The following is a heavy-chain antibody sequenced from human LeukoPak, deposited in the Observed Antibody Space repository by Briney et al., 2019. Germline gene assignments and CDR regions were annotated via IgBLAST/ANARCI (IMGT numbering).Heavy chain of an antibody. J-gene: IGHJ6*02. CDR1: GYTFNNHY. V-gene: IGHV1-46*02. CDR3: AREGGYCSGGSCSYGEIYYYYGMDV. Sequence: ASVKVSCKASGYTFNNHYMYWVRQAPGQGLEWMGVINPGGGSTSYAQKFQGRVTMTRDTSTRTVYMEVNSLRAEDTAVYYCAREGGYCSGGSCSYGEIYYYYGMDVWGQGTTVTVSS. D-gene: IGHD2-15*01. CDR2: INPGGGST.